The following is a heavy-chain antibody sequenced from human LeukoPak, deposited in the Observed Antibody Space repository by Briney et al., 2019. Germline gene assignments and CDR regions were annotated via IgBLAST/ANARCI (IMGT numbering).Heavy chain of an antibody. CDR3: ARDASDTVTTYSYFDY. CDR2: IYYSGST. D-gene: IGHD4-11*01. V-gene: IGHV4-59*01. J-gene: IGHJ4*02. CDR1: GGSISTYY. Sequence: SETLSLTCTVSGGSISTYYWSWIRQPPGKGLEWIGYIYYSGSTNYNPSLKSRVTISVDPSKNQFSLKLRSVTAADTAVYHCARDASDTVTTYSYFDYWGQGTLVTVSS.